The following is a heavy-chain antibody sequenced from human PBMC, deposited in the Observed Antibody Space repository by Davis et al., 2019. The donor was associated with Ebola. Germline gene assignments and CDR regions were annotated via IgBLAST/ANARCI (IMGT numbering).Heavy chain of an antibody. CDR3: ARDRPLDFFFGDYYGMDV. V-gene: IGHV3-21*01. J-gene: IGHJ6*02. Sequence: GGSLRLSCAASGFTFSSYAMSWVRQAPGKGLEWVSSISSSSSYIYYADSAKGRFTISRDNAKNSLYLQMNSLRAEDTAVYYCARDRPLDFFFGDYYGMDVWGQGTTVTVSS. D-gene: IGHD3-16*01. CDR1: GFTFSSYA. CDR2: ISSSSSYI.